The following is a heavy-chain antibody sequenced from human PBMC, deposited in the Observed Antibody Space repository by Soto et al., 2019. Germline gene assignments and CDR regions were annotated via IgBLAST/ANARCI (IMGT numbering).Heavy chain of an antibody. J-gene: IGHJ5*01. D-gene: IGHD5-18*01. Sequence: SVKVSCKASGGTFSSYTISWVRQAPGQGLEWMGRIIPILGIANYAQKFQGRVTITADKSTSTAYMELSSLRSEDTAVYYCAIDLGYSYGTWWFDFWGLGTLVT. CDR2: IIPILGIA. CDR1: GGTFSSYT. V-gene: IGHV1-69*04. CDR3: AIDLGYSYGTWWFDF.